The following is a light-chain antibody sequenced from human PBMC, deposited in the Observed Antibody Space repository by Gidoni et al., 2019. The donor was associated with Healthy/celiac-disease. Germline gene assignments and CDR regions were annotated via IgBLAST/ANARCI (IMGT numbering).Light chain of an antibody. CDR3: QQRSNWPRFFT. J-gene: IGKJ3*01. CDR1: QSVSSY. Sequence: EIVLTQSPATLSLSPGERATLSCRASQSVSSYLAWYQQKPGQAPRLLIYDASNRATGIPARFSGSGSGTDFTLTISSLEPEDFAVYYCQQRSNWPRFFTFXPXTKVDIK. V-gene: IGKV3-11*01. CDR2: DAS.